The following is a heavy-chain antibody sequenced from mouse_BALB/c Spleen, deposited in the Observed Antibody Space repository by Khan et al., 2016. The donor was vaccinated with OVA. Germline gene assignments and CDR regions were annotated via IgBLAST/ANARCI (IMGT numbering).Heavy chain of an antibody. CDR2: IWGDGST. CDR3: VKQNYGTLYAIDY. Sequence: QVQLKESGPGLVAPSQSLSITCTVSGFSLTSYGVNWVRQPPGKGLEWLGVIWGDGSTNYHSALISRLSISKDNSKSQVFLKLISMQTDDTATYDYVKQNYGTLYAIDYWGQGTAVTVSS. J-gene: IGHJ4*01. V-gene: IGHV2-3*01. CDR1: GFSLTSYG. D-gene: IGHD2-1*01.